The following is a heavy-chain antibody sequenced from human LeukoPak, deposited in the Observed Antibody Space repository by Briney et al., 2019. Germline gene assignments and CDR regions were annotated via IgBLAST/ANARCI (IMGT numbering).Heavy chain of an antibody. CDR3: ASDYGDYGTFDY. CDR1: GGSFSAYS. CDR2: IYYSGST. D-gene: IGHD4-17*01. V-gene: IGHV4-34*11. J-gene: IGHJ4*02. Sequence: SETLSLTCAVYGGSFSAYSWGWIRQPPGKGLEWIGTIYYSGSTFYNPSLKSRVTISVDTSNNQFSLKLTSVTAADTAMYYCASDYGDYGTFDYWGQGTLVTVSS.